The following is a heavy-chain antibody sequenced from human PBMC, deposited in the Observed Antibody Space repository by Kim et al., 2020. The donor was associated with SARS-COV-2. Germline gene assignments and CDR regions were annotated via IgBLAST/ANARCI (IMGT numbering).Heavy chain of an antibody. J-gene: IGHJ4*01. V-gene: IGHV3-33*01. CDR1: GFTFSSYG. Sequence: GGSLRLSCAASGFTFSSYGMHWVRQAPGKGLEWVAVIWYDGSNKYYADSVKGRFTISRDNSKNTLYLQMNSLRAEDTAVYYCARESGWPHGDFDYWGQEPWSPSPQ. CDR3: ARESGWPHGDFDY. D-gene: IGHD6-19*01. CDR2: IWYDGSNK.